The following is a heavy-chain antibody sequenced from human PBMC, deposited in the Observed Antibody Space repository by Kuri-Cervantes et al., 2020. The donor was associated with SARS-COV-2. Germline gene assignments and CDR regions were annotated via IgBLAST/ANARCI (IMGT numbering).Heavy chain of an antibody. Sequence: GESLKISCAASGFTVSSNYMSWVRQAPGKGLEWVSVIYSGGSTYYADSVKGRFTISRDNSKNTLYLQMNSLRAEDTAVYYCARVAKSGWNVNNWFDPWGQGTLVTVSS. CDR2: IYSGGST. V-gene: IGHV3-66*01. CDR3: ARVAKSGWNVNNWFDP. J-gene: IGHJ5*02. D-gene: IGHD1-1*01. CDR1: GFTVSSNY.